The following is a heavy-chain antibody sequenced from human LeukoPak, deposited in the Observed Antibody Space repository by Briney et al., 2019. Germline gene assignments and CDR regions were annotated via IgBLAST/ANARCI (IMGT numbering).Heavy chain of an antibody. CDR2: ISGTGGAT. J-gene: IGHJ5*01. V-gene: IGHV3-23*01. D-gene: IGHD2-21*01. CDR1: GFSFGNYA. Sequence: PGGSLRLSCAASGFSFGNYAMSWVRQAPGKGLQWVSQISGTGGATWYAGFARDRFTISRDNPKKTLYLQMSGLRVEDTAMYYCVKDPRDTYGTNWFVSWGQGTLLIVSS. CDR3: VKDPRDTYGTNWFVS.